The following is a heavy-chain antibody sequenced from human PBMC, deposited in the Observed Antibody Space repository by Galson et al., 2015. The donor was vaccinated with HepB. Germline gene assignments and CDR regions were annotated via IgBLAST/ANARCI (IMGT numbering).Heavy chain of an antibody. J-gene: IGHJ5*02. CDR3: ARDRRIAVGHSMGQYNWFDP. Sequence: SLRLSCAASGFTFSSYAMHWVRQAPGKGLEWVAVISYDGSNKYYADSVKGRFTISRDNSKNTLYLQMNSLRAEDTAVYYCARDRRIAVGHSMGQYNWFDPWGQGTLVTVSS. D-gene: IGHD6-19*01. CDR1: GFTFSSYA. CDR2: ISYDGSNK. V-gene: IGHV3-30*01.